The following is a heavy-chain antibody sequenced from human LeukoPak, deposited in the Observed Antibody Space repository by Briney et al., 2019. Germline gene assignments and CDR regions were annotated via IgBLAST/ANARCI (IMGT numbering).Heavy chain of an antibody. J-gene: IGHJ4*02. Sequence: GGPLRLSCAASGFTFSSYSMNWVRQALGKGLEWVSSISSSSSYIYYADSVKGRFTISRDHAKNSLYLQMNSLRAEDTAVYYCARDSAVAAPEPLDYWGQGTLVTVSS. CDR2: ISSSSSYI. CDR3: ARDSAVAAPEPLDY. CDR1: GFTFSSYS. V-gene: IGHV3-21*01. D-gene: IGHD6-19*01.